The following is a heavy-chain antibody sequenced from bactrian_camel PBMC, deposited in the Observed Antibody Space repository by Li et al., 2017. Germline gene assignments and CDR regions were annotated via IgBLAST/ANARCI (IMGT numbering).Heavy chain of an antibody. CDR2: IKSDGST. J-gene: IGHJ4*01. CDR3: AAGRTRNGYCYSMSESPEAAYNH. D-gene: IGHD2*01. V-gene: IGHV3S53*01. Sequence: HVQLVESGGGLVQPGGSLRLSCAASGYIYKMSCMGWFRQAPGKEREGVAAIKSDGSTSYPDSVKDRFTVSRDNAKNSFYLQMNQLTPEDTAMYFCAAGRTRNGYCYSMSESPEAAYNHWGQGTQVTVS. CDR1: GYIYKMSC.